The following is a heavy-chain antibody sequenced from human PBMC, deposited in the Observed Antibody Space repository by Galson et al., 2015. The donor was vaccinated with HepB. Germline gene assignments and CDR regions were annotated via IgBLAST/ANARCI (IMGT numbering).Heavy chain of an antibody. CDR3: ARESKLITTSYHYYYMDV. Sequence: SLRLSCAASGFTFSSFGMHWVRQTPGKGLEWVALIWYDGTYKYYADSVQGRSTISRDNSKNTLYLELNSLRAEDTAVYYCARESKLITTSYHYYYMDVWGKGTTVTVSS. CDR2: IWYDGTYK. J-gene: IGHJ6*03. CDR1: GFTFSSFG. V-gene: IGHV3-33*01. D-gene: IGHD1-14*01.